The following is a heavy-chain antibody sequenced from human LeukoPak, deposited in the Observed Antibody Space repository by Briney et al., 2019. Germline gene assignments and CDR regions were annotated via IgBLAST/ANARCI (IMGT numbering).Heavy chain of an antibody. V-gene: IGHV4-4*07. J-gene: IGHJ4*02. CDR1: GGSISSEY. CDR3: AKASQTIFGVVIIQRSSPGFDY. Sequence: SETLSLACTVSGGSISSEYWSWVRQPAGKGREWIGRIYTSGSTNYNPSRKSRVTMSVDTSKNQFSLKLSSVTAADTAVYYCAKASQTIFGVVIIQRSSPGFDYWGQGTLVTVSS. CDR2: IYTSGST. D-gene: IGHD3-3*01.